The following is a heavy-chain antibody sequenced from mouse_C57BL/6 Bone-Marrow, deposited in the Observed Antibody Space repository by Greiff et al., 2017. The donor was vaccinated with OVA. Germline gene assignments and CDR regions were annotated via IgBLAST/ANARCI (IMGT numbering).Heavy chain of an antibody. CDR1: GYTFTSYW. V-gene: IGHV1-55*01. CDR2: ILPGSGRP. Sequence: VQLQQPGAELVKPGASVKMSCKASGYTFTSYWITWVKQRPGPGLEWIGAILPGSGRPNYNEKFKGKATFTAETSSNTAYMQLSSLTTEDSAIYYCASPLDYWGQGTTLTVSS. J-gene: IGHJ2*01. D-gene: IGHD6-1*01. CDR3: ASPLDY.